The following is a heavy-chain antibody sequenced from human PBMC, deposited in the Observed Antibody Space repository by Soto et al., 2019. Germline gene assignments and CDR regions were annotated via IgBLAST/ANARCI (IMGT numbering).Heavy chain of an antibody. CDR1: GLNFKNYN. CDR2: ISGNGRTI. V-gene: IGHV3-48*01. Sequence: PGGSLRLSCTASGLNFKNYNTNWLRQAPGKGLKFVAYISGNGRTIYYADSVKGRFTISRDNAKNSLFLQMNSLRVEDTSVYYCASGPWELDYWGQGTLVTVSS. D-gene: IGHD3-10*01. J-gene: IGHJ4*02. CDR3: ASGPWELDY.